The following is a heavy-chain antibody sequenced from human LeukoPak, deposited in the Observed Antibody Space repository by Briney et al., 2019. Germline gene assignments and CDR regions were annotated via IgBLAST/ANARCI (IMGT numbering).Heavy chain of an antibody. V-gene: IGHV3-7*01. D-gene: IGHD2-2*02. CDR3: ARLRPSYHFDY. CDR2: IKQDGSEK. J-gene: IGHJ4*02. CDR1: GFTFSSYW. Sequence: GGSLRLSCAASGFTFSSYWMSWVRQAPGKGLEWVANIKQDGSEKYYVDSVKGRFTISRDNAQNSLSLQINSLRAEDTAVYYCARLRPSYHFDYWGQGTLVTVSS.